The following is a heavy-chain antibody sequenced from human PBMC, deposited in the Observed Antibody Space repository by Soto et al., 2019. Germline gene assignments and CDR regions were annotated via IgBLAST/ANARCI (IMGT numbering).Heavy chain of an antibody. J-gene: IGHJ6*02. CDR3: AKDLYSSNIYYYGMDV. CDR2: ISYDGSNK. D-gene: IGHD6-13*01. Sequence: PRGSVRLSCAAAGFTYRSDRMNLVQEAPGEGLEWVAVISYDGSNKYYADSVKGRFTISRDNSKNTLYLQMNSLRAEDTAVYYCAKDLYSSNIYYYGMDVWGQGTTVTVSS. V-gene: IGHV3-30*18. CDR1: GFTYRSDR.